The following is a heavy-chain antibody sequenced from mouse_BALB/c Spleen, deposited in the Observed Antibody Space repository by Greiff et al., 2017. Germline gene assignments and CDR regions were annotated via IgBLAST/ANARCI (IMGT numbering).Heavy chain of an antibody. V-gene: IGHV1S56*01. CDR1: GYTFTSYC. Sequence: QVQLKQSGPELVKPGASVRISCKASGYTFTSYCIHWVKRRPGQGLEWIGWIYPGNGNTKYNEKFKGKATLTADKSSSTAYVQLSSLTSEDSAVYFCARSGTVTFNIDYWGQGTTLTVSS. D-gene: IGHD2-1*01. CDR3: ARSGTVTFNIDY. J-gene: IGHJ2*01. CDR2: IYPGNGNT.